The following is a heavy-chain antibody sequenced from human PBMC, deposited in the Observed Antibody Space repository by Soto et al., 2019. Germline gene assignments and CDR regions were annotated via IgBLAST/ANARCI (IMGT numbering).Heavy chain of an antibody. V-gene: IGHV2-5*02. J-gene: IGHJ4*02. CDR1: GFSLSTSGVG. Sequence: SGPTLVNPTQTLTLTCTFSGFSLSTSGVGVGWISQPPGNVLVCLALIYWDDDMRYSPSLKSRLTITKDTSKNQVVLTMTNMDPVDTATYYCAHRRLYYDILTGPFDYWGQGTLVTVSS. CDR2: IYWDDDM. CDR3: AHRRLYYDILTGPFDY. D-gene: IGHD3-9*01.